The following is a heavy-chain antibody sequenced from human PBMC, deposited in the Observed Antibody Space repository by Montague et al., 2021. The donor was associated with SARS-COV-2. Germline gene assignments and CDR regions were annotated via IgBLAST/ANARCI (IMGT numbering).Heavy chain of an antibody. V-gene: IGHV4-38-2*02. J-gene: IGHJ5*02. CDR1: GGSISRYY. Sequence: SETLSLTCTVSGGSISRYYWNWIRQPPGKGLEWIGSIYHSGSTYYNPSLKSRVTISVDTSKNQFSLKLSSVTAADTAVYYCARDCYDYGSGSYQRWFDPWGQGTLVTVSS. D-gene: IGHD3-10*01. CDR3: ARDCYDYGSGSYQRWFDP. CDR2: IYHSGST.